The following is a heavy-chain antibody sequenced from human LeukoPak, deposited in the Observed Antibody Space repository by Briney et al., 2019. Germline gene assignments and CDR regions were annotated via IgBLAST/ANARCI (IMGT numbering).Heavy chain of an antibody. V-gene: IGHV4-38-2*02. D-gene: IGHD6-13*01. CDR3: ARELGTYNAAGFDY. CDR2: IYHSGST. Sequence: SETLSLTCTVSGYSISSGYFWGWIRQPPGKGLEWIGNIYHSGSTYYNPSLKSRVTISLDTSQNQFSLRLSSVTAADTAVYYCARELGTYNAAGFDYWGQGTLVTVSS. J-gene: IGHJ4*02. CDR1: GYSISSGYF.